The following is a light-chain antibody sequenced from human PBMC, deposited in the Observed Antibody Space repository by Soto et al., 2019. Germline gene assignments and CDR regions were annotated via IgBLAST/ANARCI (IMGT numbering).Light chain of an antibody. CDR3: CSYAGSSTYV. J-gene: IGLJ1*01. V-gene: IGLV2-23*01. CDR2: EGS. Sequence: QSVLTQPASVSGSPGQPITISCTGTSSDVGANNYVSWYQHHPGKAPKLLIYEGSKRPSGVSNRFSGSKSGNTASLTISGLQAEDEADYYCCSYAGSSTYVFGTGTKLTVL. CDR1: SSDVGANNY.